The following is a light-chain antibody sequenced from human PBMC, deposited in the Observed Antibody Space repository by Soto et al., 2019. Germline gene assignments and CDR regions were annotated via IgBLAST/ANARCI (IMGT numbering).Light chain of an antibody. CDR2: GAF. Sequence: EIVMTQSPVTLSVSPGERATLSCRASQSVSSNLAWYQQKPGQAPSLLIYGAFTRATGIPARFSGTGSGTEFTLTSSSLQSEDFVLYYCQQYNDWPLTFGQGTKVDI. CDR1: QSVSSN. J-gene: IGKJ1*01. CDR3: QQYNDWPLT. V-gene: IGKV3-15*01.